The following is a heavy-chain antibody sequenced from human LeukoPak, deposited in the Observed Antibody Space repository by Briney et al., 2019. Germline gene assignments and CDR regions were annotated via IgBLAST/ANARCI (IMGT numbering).Heavy chain of an antibody. J-gene: IGHJ6*03. CDR3: ARDPHAVQIPSYYYYMDV. V-gene: IGHV6-1*01. Sequence: SQTLSLTCPISAASVSSNSAAWNWIRQSPSRGLEWLGRTYYRSKWYNDYAVSVKSRITINADTSKNQFSLQLNSVTPEDTAVYYCARDPHAVQIPSYYYYMDVLGKGTAVTVSS. CDR1: AASVSSNSAA. D-gene: IGHD1-1*01. CDR2: TYYRSKWYN.